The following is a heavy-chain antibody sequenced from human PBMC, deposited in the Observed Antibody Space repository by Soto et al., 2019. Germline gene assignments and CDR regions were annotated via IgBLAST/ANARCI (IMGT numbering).Heavy chain of an antibody. CDR2: INHSGST. V-gene: IGHV4-34*01. J-gene: IGHJ4*03. D-gene: IGHD3-3*01. Sequence: PSETLSLTCAVCGGSFSGYYWSWIRQPPGKGLEWIGEINHSGSTNYNPSLKSRVTISVDTSKNQFSLKLSSVTAADTSVYYCARGGFWSGYYFAYWGQGTRVTVSS. CDR1: GGSFSGYY. CDR3: ARGGFWSGYYFAY.